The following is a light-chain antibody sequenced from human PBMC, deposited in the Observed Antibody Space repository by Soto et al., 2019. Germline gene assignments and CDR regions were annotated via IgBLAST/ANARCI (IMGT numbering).Light chain of an antibody. Sequence: EIVMTQSPATLSVSPGERDTLSCRASQSVSSNLAWYQQKPGQAPRLLIYGASTRATGIPARFSGSGSGTEFTLTISSLQSEDFAVYYCQQYSNWPLTFGQGTKV. V-gene: IGKV3-15*01. J-gene: IGKJ1*01. CDR2: GAS. CDR3: QQYSNWPLT. CDR1: QSVSSN.